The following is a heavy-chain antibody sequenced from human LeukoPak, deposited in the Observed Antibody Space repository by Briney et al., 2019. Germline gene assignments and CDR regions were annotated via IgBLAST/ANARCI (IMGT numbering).Heavy chain of an antibody. Sequence: GASVKVSCKASGYTFTSYAMNWVRQAPGQGLEWMGWINTNTGNPTYAQGFTGRFVFSLDTSVSTAYLQISSLKAEDTAVYYCARGWRSLTYYYDSSGYLYMGDLDYWGQGTLVTVSS. CDR1: GYTFTSYA. CDR3: ARGWRSLTYYYDSSGYLYMGDLDY. D-gene: IGHD3-22*01. CDR2: INTNTGNP. V-gene: IGHV7-4-1*02. J-gene: IGHJ4*02.